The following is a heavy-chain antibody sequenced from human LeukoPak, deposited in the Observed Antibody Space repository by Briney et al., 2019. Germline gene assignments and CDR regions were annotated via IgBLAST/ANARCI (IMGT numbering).Heavy chain of an antibody. Sequence: PSETLSLTCTVSGSSISSYYWSWIRQPPGKGLEWIGYIYYSGSTNYNPSLKSRVTISVDTSKNQFSLKLSSVTAADTAVYYCASLIYDSSGYYYYFDYWGQGTLVTVSS. CDR2: IYYSGST. V-gene: IGHV4-59*01. J-gene: IGHJ4*02. D-gene: IGHD3-22*01. CDR1: GSSISSYY. CDR3: ASLIYDSSGYYYYFDY.